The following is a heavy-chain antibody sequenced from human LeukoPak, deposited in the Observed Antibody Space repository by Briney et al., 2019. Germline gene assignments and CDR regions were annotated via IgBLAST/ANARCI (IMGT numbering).Heavy chain of an antibody. CDR2: IYHTGSF. Sequence: ASETLSLTCTVSGGSISTYYWSWIRQPPGKGLEWIGFIYHTGSFHYNPSLKSRVTISVDTSKNQFSLKLSSVTAADTAVYYCARIWSGYYLDYWGQGTLVTVSS. D-gene: IGHD3-3*01. CDR3: ARIWSGYYLDY. CDR1: GGSISTYY. J-gene: IGHJ4*02. V-gene: IGHV4-4*09.